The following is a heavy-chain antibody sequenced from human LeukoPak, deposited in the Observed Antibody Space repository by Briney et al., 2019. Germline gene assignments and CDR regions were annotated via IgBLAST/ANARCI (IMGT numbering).Heavy chain of an antibody. CDR1: GFTFSNYW. V-gene: IGHV3-7*01. CDR3: ARDRQDDFWSAYYDY. D-gene: IGHD3-3*01. J-gene: IGHJ4*02. CDR2: IKQDGNEK. Sequence: GGSLRLSCAVSGFTFSNYWMSWVRQAPGKGLEWVANIKQDGNEKYYVDSVNGRFTISRDNAKNSLYLQMNSLRAEDTAVYYCARDRQDDFWSAYYDYWGQGTLVTVSS.